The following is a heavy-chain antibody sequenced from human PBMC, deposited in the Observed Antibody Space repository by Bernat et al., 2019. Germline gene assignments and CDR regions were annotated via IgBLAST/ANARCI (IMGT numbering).Heavy chain of an antibody. D-gene: IGHD1-26*01. J-gene: IGHJ4*02. CDR3: TRFIVGATYYFDY. V-gene: IGHV1-18*01. Sequence: QVQLVQSGAEVKKPGASVKVSCKVSGYTLTELSMHWVRQAPGKGLEWMGWISAYNGNTNYAQKLQGRVTMTTDTSTSTAYMELRSLRSDDTAVYYCTRFIVGATYYFDYWGQGTLVTVSS. CDR1: GYTLTELS. CDR2: ISAYNGNT.